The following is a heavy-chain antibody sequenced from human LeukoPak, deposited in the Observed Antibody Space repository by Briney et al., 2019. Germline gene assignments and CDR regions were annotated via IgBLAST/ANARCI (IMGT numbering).Heavy chain of an antibody. V-gene: IGHV1-69*05. Sequence: ASVKVSCKASGGTFSNYAVSWVRQAPGQGLEWMGRIIPMSGTRNYAQNFQGRVTITTDESRTTVYMELSNLRSEDTAVYYRARDLSLHDGLDIWGQGTMVTVSS. J-gene: IGHJ3*02. CDR3: ARDLSLHDGLDI. CDR1: GGTFSNYA. CDR2: IIPMSGTR. D-gene: IGHD3-9*01.